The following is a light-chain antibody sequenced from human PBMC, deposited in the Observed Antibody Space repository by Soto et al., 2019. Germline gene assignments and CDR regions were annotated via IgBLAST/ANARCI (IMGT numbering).Light chain of an antibody. Sequence: ESVLTQSPGSLSLSPGERATLSCRATQTVMNIFLNCYQHKPGQAPRLLIYGASLRAPGIPDRFSGSRSGVDFTLTITGLQPEDSAVYFCQQFDDSRPAFTFGQGTKLEI. CDR3: QQFDDSRPAFT. CDR1: QTVMNIF. J-gene: IGKJ2*01. CDR2: GAS. V-gene: IGKV3-20*01.